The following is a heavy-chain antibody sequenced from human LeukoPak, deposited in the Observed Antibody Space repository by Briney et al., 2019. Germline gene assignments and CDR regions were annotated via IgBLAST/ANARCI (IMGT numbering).Heavy chain of an antibody. V-gene: IGHV1-69*13. CDR3: ARATWYGDPGSYYYYLDV. D-gene: IGHD4-17*01. J-gene: IGHJ6*03. CDR1: GGTFSSYA. CDR2: IIPIFGTA. Sequence: SVKVSCKASGGTFSSYAISWVRQAPGQGLEWMGGIIPIFGTANYAQKFQGRVTITADESTSTAYMELSSLRSEDTAVYYCARATWYGDPGSYYYYLDVWGKGTTVTVSS.